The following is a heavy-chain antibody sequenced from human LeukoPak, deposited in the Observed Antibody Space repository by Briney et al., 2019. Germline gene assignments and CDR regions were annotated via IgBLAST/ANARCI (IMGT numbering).Heavy chain of an antibody. CDR1: GFSVSAYW. Sequence: GGSLRLSCAASGFSVSAYWMTWVRQAPGKGLEWVANIKQDGSEKTYVDSVKGRFTISRDNAKNSLYLQMNSLRVEDTAMYYCVRDGGTDWYDPWGQGTLVTVFS. V-gene: IGHV3-7*01. J-gene: IGHJ5*02. CDR2: IKQDGSEK. CDR3: VRDGGTDWYDP. D-gene: IGHD3-16*01.